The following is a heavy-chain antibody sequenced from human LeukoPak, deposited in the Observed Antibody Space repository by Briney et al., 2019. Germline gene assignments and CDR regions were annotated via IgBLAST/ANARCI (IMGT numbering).Heavy chain of an antibody. J-gene: IGHJ5*02. V-gene: IGHV4-59*08. CDR3: ARHLYSYGQNWFDP. Sequence: SSETLSLTCTVSGGSIGSYYWSWIRQPPGKGLEWIGYIYYSGSTNYNPSLKSRVTISVDTSKNQFSLKLSSVTAADTAVYYCARHLYSYGQNWFDPWGQGTLVTVSS. CDR2: IYYSGST. CDR1: GGSIGSYY. D-gene: IGHD5-18*01.